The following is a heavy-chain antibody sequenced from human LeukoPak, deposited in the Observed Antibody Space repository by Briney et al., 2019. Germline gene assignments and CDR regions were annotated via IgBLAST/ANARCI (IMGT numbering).Heavy chain of an antibody. D-gene: IGHD5-18*01. CDR1: GFTFNDYG. Sequence: GGSLRLSCAASGFTFNDYGMNWVRHAPGKGLEWVSGISWNSGNIRSPDSVKLRFTLSRDNANTSLYLQMHSLRAQHPALYYCAKQKTGRQLWPTYFDHWGQGTLVTVSS. J-gene: IGHJ4*02. V-gene: IGHV3-9*01. CDR2: ISWNSGNI. CDR3: AKQKTGRQLWPTYFDH.